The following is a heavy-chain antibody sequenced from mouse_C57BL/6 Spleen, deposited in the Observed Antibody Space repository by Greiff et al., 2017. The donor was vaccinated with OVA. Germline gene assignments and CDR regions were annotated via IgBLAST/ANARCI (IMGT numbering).Heavy chain of an antibody. CDR2: IYPRSGNT. V-gene: IGHV1-81*01. CDR1: GYTFTSYG. CDR3: ANYYGSRYYFDY. D-gene: IGHD1-1*01. J-gene: IGHJ2*01. Sequence: VQLMESGAELARPGASVKLSCKASGYTFTSYGISWVKQRTGQGLEWIGEIYPRSGNTYYNEKFKGKATLTADKSSSTAYMELRSLTSEDSAVYFCANYYGSRYYFDYWGQGTTLTVSS.